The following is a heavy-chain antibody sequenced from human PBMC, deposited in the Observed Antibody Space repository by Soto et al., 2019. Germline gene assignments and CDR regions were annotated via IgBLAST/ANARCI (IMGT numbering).Heavy chain of an antibody. CDR2: INPKSGGT. CDR3: ARGDSTDCSNGVCSFFCNHDMDV. V-gene: IGHV1-2*04. J-gene: IGHJ6*02. CDR1: GYSFTDYH. D-gene: IGHD2-8*01. Sequence: QVQLVQSGAEVKKPGASVKVSCKASGYSFTDYHIHWVRQAPGQGLEWLGRINPKSGGTSTAQKFQGWVTMTPDTSISTGSMELTRLTSDDTAIYYCARGDSTDCSNGVCSFFCNHDMDVWGQGTTVTVSS.